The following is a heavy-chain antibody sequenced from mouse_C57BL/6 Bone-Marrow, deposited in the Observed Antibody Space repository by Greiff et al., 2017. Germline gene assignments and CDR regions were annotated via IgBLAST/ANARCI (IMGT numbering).Heavy chain of an antibody. V-gene: IGHV2-2*01. CDR2: IWSGGST. D-gene: IGHD2-5*01. CDR1: GFSLTSYG. J-gene: IGHJ4*01. CDR3: ARNVIYSNHGDYAMDY. Sequence: QVQLKESGPGLVQPSQSLSITCTVSGFSLTSYGVHWVRQSPGKGLEWLGVIWSGGSTDYNAAFISRLSISKDNSKSQVFFKMNSLPADDTAIYYCARNVIYSNHGDYAMDYWGQGTSVTVSS.